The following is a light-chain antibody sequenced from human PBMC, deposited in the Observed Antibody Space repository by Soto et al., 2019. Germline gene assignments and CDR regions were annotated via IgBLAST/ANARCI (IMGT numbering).Light chain of an antibody. J-gene: IGKJ5*01. Sequence: EIVMTQSPATLSVSPGERATLSCRASQSVSSNLAWYQQKPGQAPRLIIYGASTRATGIPARFSCSGSGTEFTITISSLQSEDFGVYYCQQYNNWPPITFGQGTRLEIK. CDR2: GAS. CDR3: QQYNNWPPIT. V-gene: IGKV3-15*01. CDR1: QSVSSN.